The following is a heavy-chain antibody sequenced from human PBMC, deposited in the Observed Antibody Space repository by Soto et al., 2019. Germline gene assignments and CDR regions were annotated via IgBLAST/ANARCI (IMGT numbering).Heavy chain of an antibody. J-gene: IGHJ4*02. Sequence: EVQLVESGGGLVQPGGSLRLSCAASGFSFNTYEMNWVRQAPGKGLEWVSYISTSGSTIYYADSVKGRFTISRDNGKNALYLQMNSLRAEDTAVYYCAYGGSCYYWGQGTQVTVSS. D-gene: IGHD1-26*01. CDR1: GFSFNTYE. V-gene: IGHV3-48*03. CDR2: ISTSGSTI. CDR3: AYGGSCYY.